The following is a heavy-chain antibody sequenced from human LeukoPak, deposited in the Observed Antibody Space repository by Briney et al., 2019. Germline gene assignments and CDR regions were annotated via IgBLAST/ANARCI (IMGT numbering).Heavy chain of an antibody. CDR1: GGSITSDY. J-gene: IGHJ6*03. Sequence: PSETLSLTCTLSGGSITSDYWSWIRQPPGKGLEWIGYIYYSGSTYYNPSLKSRVTISVDTSKNQFSLKLSSVTAADTAVYYCARDLGSSGYTSLDYYYYMDVWGKGTTVTVSS. V-gene: IGHV4-30-4*08. D-gene: IGHD3-22*01. CDR3: ARDLGSSGYTSLDYYYYMDV. CDR2: IYYSGST.